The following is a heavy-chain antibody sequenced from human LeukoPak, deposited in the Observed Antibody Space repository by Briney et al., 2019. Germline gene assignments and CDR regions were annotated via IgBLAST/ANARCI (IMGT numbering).Heavy chain of an antibody. CDR2: IYYSGST. Sequence: GSLRLSCAASGFTFSSYAMSWIRQPPGKGLEWIGYIYYSGSTNYNPSLKSRVTISVDTSKNQFSLKLSSVTAADTAVYYCARRYSSSTWYYYMDVWGKGTTVTVSS. CDR1: GFTFSSYA. V-gene: IGHV4-59*08. D-gene: IGHD6-6*01. J-gene: IGHJ6*03. CDR3: ARRYSSSTWYYYMDV.